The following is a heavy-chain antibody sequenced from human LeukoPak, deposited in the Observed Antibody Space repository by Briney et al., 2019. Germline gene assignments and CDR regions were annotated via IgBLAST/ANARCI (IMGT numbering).Heavy chain of an antibody. Sequence: GGSLRLSCAASGFTFSSYSMNWVRQAPGKGLEWVSYISGSSTTIYSADSVKGRFTISRDNAKNSLYLQMNSLRAEDTAVYYCARDPGYSSGWYGGYWGQGTLVTVSS. D-gene: IGHD6-19*01. CDR3: ARDPGYSSGWYGGY. J-gene: IGHJ4*02. V-gene: IGHV3-48*01. CDR2: ISGSSTTI. CDR1: GFTFSSYS.